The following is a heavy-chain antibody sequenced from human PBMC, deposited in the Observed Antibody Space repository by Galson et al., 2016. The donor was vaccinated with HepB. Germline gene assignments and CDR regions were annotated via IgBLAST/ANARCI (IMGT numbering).Heavy chain of an antibody. J-gene: IGHJ5*02. CDR2: VYYSGNT. CDR1: GGSISSSNYY. Sequence: SETLSLTCTVSGGSISSSNYYWGWIRQPPGKGLEWIGTVYYSGNTYYNSSLKSRVTISGDTSKNQFSLKLTSVTATDTAVYYCARRGTAFRIRYIDRWGQGTLVTVSS. D-gene: IGHD2-21*02. V-gene: IGHV4-39*01. CDR3: ARRGTAFRIRYIDR.